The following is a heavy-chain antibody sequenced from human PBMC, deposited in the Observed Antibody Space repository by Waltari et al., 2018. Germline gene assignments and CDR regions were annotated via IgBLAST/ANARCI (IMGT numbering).Heavy chain of an antibody. D-gene: IGHD3-16*02. CDR1: GGSISSSSYY. CDR2: IYYSGST. V-gene: IGHV4-39*01. Sequence: QLQLQESGPGLVKPSETLSLTCTVPGGSISSSSYYWGWIRQPPGKGLEWIGSIYYSGSTYYNPSLKCRVTISVDTSKNQCSLKLSSVTAADTAVYYCASYRRGLDAFDIWGQGTMVTVSS. J-gene: IGHJ3*02. CDR3: ASYRRGLDAFDI.